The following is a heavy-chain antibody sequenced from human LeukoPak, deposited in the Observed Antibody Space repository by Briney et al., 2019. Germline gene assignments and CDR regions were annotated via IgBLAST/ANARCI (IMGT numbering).Heavy chain of an antibody. CDR3: ASYSYYMDV. CDR2: IYYRGST. D-gene: IGHD2-21*01. Sequence: PSETLSLTCSVSGGSISSNYWSWIRQPPGKGLEWIGYIYYRGSTNYNPSLKSRVTISVDTSKNQFSLKLSSVTAADTAMYYCASYSYYMDVWGEGTTVTVSS. J-gene: IGHJ6*03. V-gene: IGHV4-59*01. CDR1: GGSISSNY.